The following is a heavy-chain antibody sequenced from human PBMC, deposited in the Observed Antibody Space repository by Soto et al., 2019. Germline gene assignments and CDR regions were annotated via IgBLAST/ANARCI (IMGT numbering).Heavy chain of an antibody. V-gene: IGHV4-30-2*01. D-gene: IGHD3-10*01. CDR3: ARAQFYSGSGNYNNLMFDA. J-gene: IGHJ5*02. CDR2: MYHSGTF. Sequence: SETLSLTCAVSGGSIGGFGYSWSWIRHPPGGGLDWIGYMYHSGTFLKSPSLKTRLTMSLDMSKNQFSLTLNSMTAADTAVYYCARAQFYSGSGNYNNLMFDAWGQGIQVTVSS. CDR1: GGSIGGFGYS.